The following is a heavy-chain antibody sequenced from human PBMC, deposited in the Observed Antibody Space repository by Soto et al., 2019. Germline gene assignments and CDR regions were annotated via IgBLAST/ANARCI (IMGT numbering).Heavy chain of an antibody. CDR2: INAGNGNT. CDR1: VYTLTSYA. Sequence: ASVKVSCTASVYTLTSYAMHWVRQAPGQRLEWMGWINAGNGNTKYSQKFQGRVTITRDTSASTAYMELSSLRSEDTAVYYCARDLGGWPDYWGQGTLVTVSS. J-gene: IGHJ4*02. CDR3: ARDLGGWPDY. V-gene: IGHV1-3*01. D-gene: IGHD2-15*01.